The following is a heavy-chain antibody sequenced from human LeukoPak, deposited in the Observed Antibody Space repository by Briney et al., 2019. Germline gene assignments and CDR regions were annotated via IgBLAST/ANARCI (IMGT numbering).Heavy chain of an antibody. D-gene: IGHD3-10*01. J-gene: IGHJ4*02. CDR3: AHRRGYYGSGSAFDY. Sequence: SGPTLVKPTQALTLTCTFSGFSLSTSGVGVGWIRQPPGKALEWLALIYWDDDKRYSPSLKSRLTITKDTSKNQVVLTMTNMDPVDTATYYCAHRRGYYGSGSAFDYWGQGTLVTVSS. CDR2: IYWDDDK. CDR1: GFSLSTSGVG. V-gene: IGHV2-5*02.